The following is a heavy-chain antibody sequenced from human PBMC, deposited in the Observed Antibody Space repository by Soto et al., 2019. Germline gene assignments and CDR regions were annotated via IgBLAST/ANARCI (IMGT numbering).Heavy chain of an antibody. D-gene: IGHD3-22*01. CDR2: IIPIFGTA. J-gene: IGHJ4*02. CDR1: GGTFSIYA. CDR3: ARDPLYYYDSSGYLFDY. V-gene: IGHV1-69*13. Sequence: SVKDSFKASGGTFSIYAIRGVRQAPGQGLEWMGGIIPIFGTANYAQKFQGRVTITADESTSTAYMELSSLRSEDTAVYYCARDPLYYYDSSGYLFDYWGQGSLVTVSS.